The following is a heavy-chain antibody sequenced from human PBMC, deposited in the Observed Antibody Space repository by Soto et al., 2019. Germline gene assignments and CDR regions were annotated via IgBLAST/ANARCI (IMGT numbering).Heavy chain of an antibody. D-gene: IGHD5-18*01. V-gene: IGHV4-4*02. CDR2: IYHSGST. J-gene: IGHJ6*02. CDR1: GGSISSSNW. CDR3: ARYSRGYSYGLYYGMDV. Sequence: KPSETLSLTCAVSGGSISSSNWWSWVRQPPGKGLEWIGEIYHSGSTNYNPSLKSRVTISVDKSKNQFSLKLSSVTAADTAVYYCARYSRGYSYGLYYGMDVWGQGTTVTVSS.